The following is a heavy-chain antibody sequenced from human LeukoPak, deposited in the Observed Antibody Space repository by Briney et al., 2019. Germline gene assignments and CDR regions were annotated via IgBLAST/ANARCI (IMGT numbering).Heavy chain of an antibody. Sequence: PGGSLRLSCAASGFTFSSYAMSWVRQAPGKGLEWVSAISGSGGSTYYADSVKGRFTISRDNSKNTLYLQMNSLRAEDTAVYYCAKAGLGGGTTVTMFDYWGQGTLVTVSS. J-gene: IGHJ4*02. CDR3: AKAGLGGGTTVTMFDY. V-gene: IGHV3-23*01. CDR1: GFTFSSYA. D-gene: IGHD4-17*01. CDR2: ISGSGGST.